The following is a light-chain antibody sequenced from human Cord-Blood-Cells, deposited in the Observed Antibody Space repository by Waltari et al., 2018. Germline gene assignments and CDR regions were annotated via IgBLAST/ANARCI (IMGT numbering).Light chain of an antibody. V-gene: IGLV3-1*01. CDR3: QAWDSSVV. CDR1: NLGDKY. Sequence: SYELTQPPSVSVSPGQTASITCSGDNLGDKYACWYQQKPGQSPVLVIYQDSKRSSGIPERFSGSNSGNTATLTISGTQAMDEADYYCQAWDSSVVFGGGTKLTVL. CDR2: QDS. J-gene: IGLJ2*01.